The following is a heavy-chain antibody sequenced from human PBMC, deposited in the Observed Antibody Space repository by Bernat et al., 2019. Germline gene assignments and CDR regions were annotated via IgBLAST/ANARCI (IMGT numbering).Heavy chain of an antibody. CDR3: AKDVSAVAGDAFDI. J-gene: IGHJ3*02. Sequence: EVQLLESGGGLVKPGGSLRLSCEASGFTFSDYAMSWVRQAPGKGLEWVSAISGSDGRTYYADSVKGRFTISRDKSKNTLYLQMNSLRAEDTAVYYCAKDVSAVAGDAFDIWGQGTMVTVSS. CDR2: ISGSDGRT. CDR1: GFTFSDYA. D-gene: IGHD6-19*01. V-gene: IGHV3-23*01.